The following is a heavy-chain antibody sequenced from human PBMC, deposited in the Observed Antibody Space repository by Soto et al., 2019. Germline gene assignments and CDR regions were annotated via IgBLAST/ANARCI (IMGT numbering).Heavy chain of an antibody. CDR2: IYPSGIT. J-gene: IGHJ5*02. V-gene: IGHV4-4*02. D-gene: IGHD3-10*01. Sequence: QVQLQESGPGLVRPSETLSLSCAVSGDSISSSNWWSWVRQPPGKGLQWLGDIYPSGITNYNPSLRGRVTISVQKSKNQLSLRLSSVTAAYTAIYYCVRDRRRSNSGIDPWGQGTLVTVSS. CDR3: VRDRRRSNSGIDP. CDR1: GDSISSSNW.